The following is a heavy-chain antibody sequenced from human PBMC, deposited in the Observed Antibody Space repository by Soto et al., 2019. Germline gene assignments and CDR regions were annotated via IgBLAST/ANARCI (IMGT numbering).Heavy chain of an antibody. CDR1: GFTFSSY. J-gene: IGHJ3*02. CDR3: ARDVSPGSGGYYLDAFDI. CDR2: IKGDGSAK. Sequence: GGSLRLSCAASGFTFSSYANIKGDGSAKSYLDSVRGRFTVSRDNAENSLFLQMNILRAEDAALYYCARDVSPGSGGYYLDAFDIWGQGTMVTVSS. D-gene: IGHD6-25*01. V-gene: IGHV3-7*03.